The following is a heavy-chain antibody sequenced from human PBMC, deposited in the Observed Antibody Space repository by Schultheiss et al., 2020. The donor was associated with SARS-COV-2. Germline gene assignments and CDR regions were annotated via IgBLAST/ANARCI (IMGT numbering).Heavy chain of an antibody. CDR2: IIPIFGTA. J-gene: IGHJ5*02. CDR1: GGTFSSYA. D-gene: IGHD3-16*02. V-gene: IGHV1-69*13. Sequence: SVKVSCKASGGTFSSYAISWVRQAPGQGLEWMGGIIPIFGTANYAQKFQGRVTITADESTSTAYMELSSLRSEDTAVYYCARPHRQGKDNRYWFDPWGQGTLVTVSS. CDR3: ARPHRQGKDNRYWFDP.